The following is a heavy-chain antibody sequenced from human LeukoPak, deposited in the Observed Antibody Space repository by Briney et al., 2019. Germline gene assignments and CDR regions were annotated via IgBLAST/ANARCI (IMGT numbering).Heavy chain of an antibody. CDR2: IGGGGDT. V-gene: IGHV3-23*01. D-gene: IGHD2-2*01. CDR1: GFTFSTYP. Sequence: PGGSLRLSCAASGFTFSTYPMNWVRQAPGKGLDWVSTIGGGGDTYYADSVKDRFTISRDNSKNTLYLQMNSLRAEDTAIYYCAKYLNVCSSRWFDPWGQGTLVTVSS. J-gene: IGHJ5*02. CDR3: AKYLNVCSSRWFDP.